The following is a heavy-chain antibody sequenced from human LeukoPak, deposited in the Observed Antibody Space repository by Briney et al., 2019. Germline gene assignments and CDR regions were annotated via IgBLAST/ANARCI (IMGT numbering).Heavy chain of an antibody. Sequence: AGGSLRLSCAASGFTFSSYSMNWVRQAPGKGLEWVSSISGSSLYIYYADSVKGRFTISRDNAKNSLYLQMNSLRAEDTAVYYCARTGRTDLRFFDYWGQGTLVTVSS. J-gene: IGHJ4*02. CDR2: ISGSSLYI. CDR3: ARTGRTDLRFFDY. D-gene: IGHD3-16*01. CDR1: GFTFSSYS. V-gene: IGHV3-21*01.